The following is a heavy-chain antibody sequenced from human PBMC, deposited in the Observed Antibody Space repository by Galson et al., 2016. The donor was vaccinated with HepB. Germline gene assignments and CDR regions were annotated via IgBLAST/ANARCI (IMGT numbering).Heavy chain of an antibody. CDR1: GYTFTNYY. V-gene: IGHV1-46*01. J-gene: IGHJ4*02. CDR2: INPSGGST. D-gene: IGHD3-22*01. CDR3: ARCRRYYDDISGYMAPSRYFDY. Sequence: SVKVSCKASGYTFTNYYMYWVRQAPGQGLEWMGIINPSGGSTSYAQKFQARVTMTRDTSTSTVYMELSSLRSEDTAVYYCARCRRYYDDISGYMAPSRYFDYWGQGTLVTVSS.